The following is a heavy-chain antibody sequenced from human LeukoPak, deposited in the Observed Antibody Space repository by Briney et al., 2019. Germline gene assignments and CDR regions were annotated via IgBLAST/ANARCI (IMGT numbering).Heavy chain of an antibody. CDR2: IYYSGST. CDR1: GGSISSSSYY. D-gene: IGHD3-3*01. CDR3: ARSTPLLEEPFFDY. J-gene: IGHJ4*02. Sequence: PSETLSLTCTVSGGSISSSSYYWGWIRQPPGKGLEWIGSIYYSGSTYYNPSLKSRVAISVDTSKNQFSLKLRSVTAADTAVYYCARSTPLLEEPFFDYWGQGTLVTVSS. V-gene: IGHV4-39*01.